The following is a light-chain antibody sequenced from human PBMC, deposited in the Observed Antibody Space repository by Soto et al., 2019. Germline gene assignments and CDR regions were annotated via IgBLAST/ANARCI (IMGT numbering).Light chain of an antibody. V-gene: IGKV3-11*01. CDR1: QSVSSF. Sequence: EIVLTQSPATLSLSPGERATLSCRASQSVSSFLACYQQRPGQAPRLLIYDASNRATGIPPRFSGSGSGTDFTLTISSLEPEDFAVYYCQHRSNWPLTFGGGTKVEIK. CDR3: QHRSNWPLT. CDR2: DAS. J-gene: IGKJ4*01.